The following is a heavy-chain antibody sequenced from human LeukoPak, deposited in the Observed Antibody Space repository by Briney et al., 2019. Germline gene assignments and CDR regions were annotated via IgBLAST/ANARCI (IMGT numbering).Heavy chain of an antibody. CDR3: TRDTGTTGEVKFDP. Sequence: SETLSLTCTVSGNSFGDYYWSWIRQPDGKGLEWIGRIYTSGSTTYNPSLKSRVTMSVDTSKSQFSLNLMSVTAADTAVYYCTRDTGTTGEVKFDPWGQGTLVTVSS. CDR2: IYTSGST. V-gene: IGHV4-4*07. CDR1: GNSFGDYY. D-gene: IGHD4-17*01. J-gene: IGHJ5*02.